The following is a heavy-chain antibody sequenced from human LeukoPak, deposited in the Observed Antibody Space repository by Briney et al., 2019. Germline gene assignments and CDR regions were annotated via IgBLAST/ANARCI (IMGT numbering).Heavy chain of an antibody. V-gene: IGHV3-30*02. CDR2: IRYDGSNK. D-gene: IGHD6-6*01. J-gene: IGHJ6*03. CDR1: GFTFSSYG. CDR3: AKDEYSSSSSGYYMDV. Sequence: GGSLRLSCAASGFTFSSYGMHWVRQAPGKGLEWVAFIRYDGSNKYYADSVKGRFTISRDNSKNTLYLQMNSLRAEDTAVYYCAKDEYSSSSSGYYMDVWGKGTTVTVSS.